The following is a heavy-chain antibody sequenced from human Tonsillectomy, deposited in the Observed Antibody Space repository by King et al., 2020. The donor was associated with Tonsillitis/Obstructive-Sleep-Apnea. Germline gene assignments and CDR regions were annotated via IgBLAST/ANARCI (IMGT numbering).Heavy chain of an antibody. CDR2: IYWDDDK. D-gene: IGHD6-6*01. CDR1: GFSLSTSGVG. CDR3: AHRLYGSSLFDF. J-gene: IGHJ4*02. Sequence: ITLQESGPTLVKPPQTLTLTCTFSGFSLSTSGVGVGWIRQPPGQALEWLALIYWDDDKRYSPSLKSRLTITKDTSKNQVVLTMTNMDPVDTATYYCAHRLYGSSLFDFWGQGTLVTVSS. V-gene: IGHV2-5*02.